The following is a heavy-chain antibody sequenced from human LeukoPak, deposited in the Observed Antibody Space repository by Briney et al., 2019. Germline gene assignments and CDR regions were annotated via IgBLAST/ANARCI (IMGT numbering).Heavy chain of an antibody. D-gene: IGHD5-12*01. CDR3: ATFPNVGDSGYDTYFDY. CDR2: FDPEDGET. CDR1: GYTLTELS. J-gene: IGHJ4*02. V-gene: IGHV1-24*01. Sequence: ASVKVSCKVSGYTLTELSMHWVRQAPGKGLEWMGGFDPEDGETIYAQKFQGRVTMTEDTSTDTAYMELSSLRSEDTAVYYCATFPNVGDSGYDTYFDYWGQGTLVTVSS.